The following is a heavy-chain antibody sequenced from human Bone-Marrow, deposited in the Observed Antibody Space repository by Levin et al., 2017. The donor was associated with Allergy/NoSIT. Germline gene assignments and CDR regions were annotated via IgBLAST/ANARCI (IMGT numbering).Heavy chain of an antibody. D-gene: IGHD4-17*01. CDR3: ARVFPFRGGPNYGDYWAYYYYGMDV. Sequence: GGSLRLSCAASGFTFSSYWMSWVRQAPGKGLEWVANIKQDGSEKYYVDSVKGRFTISRDNAKNSLYLQMNSLRAEDTAVYYCARVFPFRGGPNYGDYWAYYYYGMDVWGQGTTVTVSS. V-gene: IGHV3-7*01. CDR1: GFTFSSYW. J-gene: IGHJ6*02. CDR2: IKQDGSEK.